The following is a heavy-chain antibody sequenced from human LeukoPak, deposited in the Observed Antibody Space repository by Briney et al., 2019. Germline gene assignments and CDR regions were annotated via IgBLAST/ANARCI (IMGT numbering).Heavy chain of an antibody. J-gene: IGHJ3*02. CDR3: ARARDYGSGKVNAFDI. CDR1: GFTFSSFW. V-gene: IGHV3-7*05. D-gene: IGHD3-10*01. Sequence: GGSLRLSCADSGFTFSSFWMSWVRQAPGKGLEWVATIKRDGSEKHYVDSVKGRFTISRDNAEKSLYLQMNSLRAEDTAVYYCARARDYGSGKVNAFDIWGHGTMVTVYS. CDR2: IKRDGSEK.